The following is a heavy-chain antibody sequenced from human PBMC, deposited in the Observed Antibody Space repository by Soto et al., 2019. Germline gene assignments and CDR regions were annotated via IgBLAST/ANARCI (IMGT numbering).Heavy chain of an antibody. CDR3: AKGGGSGSYGSRYYYGMDV. V-gene: IGHV3-30*18. J-gene: IGHJ6*02. CDR2: ISYDGSNK. D-gene: IGHD1-26*01. Sequence: GGSLRLSCAASGFTFSSYGMHWVRQAPGKGLEWVAVISYDGSNKYYADSVKGRFTISRDNSKNTLYLQMNSLRAEDTAVYYCAKGGGSGSYGSRYYYGMDVWGQGTTVTVSS. CDR1: GFTFSSYG.